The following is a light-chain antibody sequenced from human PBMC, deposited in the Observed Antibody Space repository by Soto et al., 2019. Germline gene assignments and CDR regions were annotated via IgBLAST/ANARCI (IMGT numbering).Light chain of an antibody. V-gene: IGKV3-20*01. CDR2: TAS. J-gene: IGKJ4*01. Sequence: EIVLTQSPGTLSLSPGERATLSCRASQSVTSSYLAWYQQKPGQAPRLLIYTASSRATGIPDRFSGSGSGTDFTLTISRLQPEDSAVYYCQQYSTSPLTFGGGIKVEIK. CDR1: QSVTSSY. CDR3: QQYSTSPLT.